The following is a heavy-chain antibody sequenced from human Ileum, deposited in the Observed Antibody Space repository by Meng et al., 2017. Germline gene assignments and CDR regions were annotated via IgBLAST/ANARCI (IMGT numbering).Heavy chain of an antibody. V-gene: IGHV1-2*06. D-gene: IGHD1-14*01. CDR1: GYTFSDYY. CDR2: IRPKSGVT. CDR3: ARNNRDY. Sequence: ASVKVSCKASGYTFSDYYIQWMRQAPGQGLEWLGRIRPKSGVTNFAQRFQGRFTMTIDTSITTAYMELSELTSDDTAVYYCARNNRDYWGQGTLVTVSS. J-gene: IGHJ4*02.